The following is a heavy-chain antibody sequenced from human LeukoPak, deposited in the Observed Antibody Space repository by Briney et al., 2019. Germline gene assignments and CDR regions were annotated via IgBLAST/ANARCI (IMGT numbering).Heavy chain of an antibody. CDR3: ARLYDYYSSGYQWWDFQY. J-gene: IGHJ1*01. D-gene: IGHD3-22*01. V-gene: IGHV4-34*01. CDR2: IYNSGST. CDR1: GGSFSGYY. Sequence: SETLSLTCAVYGGSFSGYYWSWIRQPAGKGLEWIGGIYNSGSTNYNPSLKSRVTISVDTSKNQFSLKLSSVTAADPAVYYCARLYDYYSSGYQWWDFQYWRRGTLAIVSS.